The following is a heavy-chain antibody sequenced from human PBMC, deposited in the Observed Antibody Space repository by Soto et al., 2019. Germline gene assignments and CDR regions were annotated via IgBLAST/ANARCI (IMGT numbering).Heavy chain of an antibody. CDR2: ISGYNGNT. Sequence: ASVKVSCKSSDNTFTHYGINWVRQAPGQGLEWMGWISGYNGNTKYAQKFQDRVTMTADASTRTAFMEVRSLTSDATGVYFCAATGGNYFGLDVWRQGTTVTVSS. V-gene: IGHV1-18*01. CDR1: DNTFTHYG. J-gene: IGHJ6*02. D-gene: IGHD2-8*02. CDR3: AATGGNYFGLDV.